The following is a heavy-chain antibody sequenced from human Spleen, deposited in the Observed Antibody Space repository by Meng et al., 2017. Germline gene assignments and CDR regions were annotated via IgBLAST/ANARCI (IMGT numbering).Heavy chain of an antibody. D-gene: IGHD2-2*01. J-gene: IGHJ4*02. V-gene: IGHV7-4-1*02. Sequence: QVQLVLSGAEVKKPGASVMVSCKTSGFPLSRFAMNWVRQAPGQGLQWMGWVNSVTGHPSYAQGFRGRFVLSLDTSASTTYLQINNLKPDDTAVYYCTRDGYLDCASTSCFDYWGQGTLVTVSS. CDR2: VNSVTGHP. CDR3: TRDGYLDCASTSCFDY. CDR1: GFPLSRFA.